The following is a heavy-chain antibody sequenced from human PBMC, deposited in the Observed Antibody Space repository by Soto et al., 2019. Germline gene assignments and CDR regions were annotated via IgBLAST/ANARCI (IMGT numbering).Heavy chain of an antibody. J-gene: IGHJ4*02. CDR3: AKSGAPDTVITLVDY. CDR2: ISGSGGST. V-gene: IGHV3-23*01. D-gene: IGHD1-26*01. CDR1: GFTFSSYA. Sequence: GGSLRLPCAASGFTFSSYAMGWVRPAPGKGLEWVSSISGSGGSTYNADSVKGRFTISRDNSKNTLYLQMNSLRAEDTAVYSCAKSGAPDTVITLVDYWGQGTLVTVS.